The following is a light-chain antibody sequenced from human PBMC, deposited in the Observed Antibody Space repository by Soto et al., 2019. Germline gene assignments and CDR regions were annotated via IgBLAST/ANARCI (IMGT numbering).Light chain of an antibody. CDR2: GAS. CDR1: QSISNH. V-gene: IGKV3-15*01. J-gene: IGKJ2*01. Sequence: EIVMTQSPVTLSVSPGERATLSCRASQSISNHLAWYQQKPGQPPRLLIYGASTRATGIPASFSGSGSGTEFTLTISSLQSEDFAVYYCQQYNNWPPSTFGQGTKLEIK. CDR3: QQYNNWPPST.